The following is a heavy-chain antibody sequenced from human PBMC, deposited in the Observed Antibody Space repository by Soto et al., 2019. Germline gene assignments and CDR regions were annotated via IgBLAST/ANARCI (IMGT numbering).Heavy chain of an antibody. CDR1: GFTFSSSW. D-gene: IGHD2-8*02. J-gene: IGHJ4*02. CDR3: ARPGAWCFDF. CDR2: INPEGSAE. Sequence: EMQLVESGGALVQPGGSLRLSCAASGFTFSSSWMAWVRQAPGKGLEWVANINPEGSAEYYVDSVKGRFTSSRDNAKNSRYLQMNSLRLEDTALYYCARPGAWCFDFWGQGTLVSISS. V-gene: IGHV3-7*02.